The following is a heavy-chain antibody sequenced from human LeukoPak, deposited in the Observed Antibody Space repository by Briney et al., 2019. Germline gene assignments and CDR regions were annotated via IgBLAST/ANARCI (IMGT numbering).Heavy chain of an antibody. CDR2: IYYSGST. CDR3: ASVHHDTGYPDP. D-gene: IGHD1-14*01. CDR1: GGSISSHY. V-gene: IGHV4-59*11. Sequence: NPSETLSLTCTVSGGSISSHYWSWIRQPPGKGLEWIGYIYYSGSTNYNPSLKSRVTISVDTSKNQFSLKLSSVTAADTAVYYCASVHHDTGYPDPWGQGTLVTVSS. J-gene: IGHJ5*02.